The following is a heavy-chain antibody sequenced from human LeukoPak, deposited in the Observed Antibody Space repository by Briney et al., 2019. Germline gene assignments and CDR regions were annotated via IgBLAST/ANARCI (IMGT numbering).Heavy chain of an antibody. D-gene: IGHD3-10*01. V-gene: IGHV1-8*03. CDR3: GRGGSGGGGYYYYMDV. CDR2: MNPNSGNT. CDR1: GYTFTSYD. Sequence: ASVKVSCKASGYTFTSYDINWVRQATGQGLEWMGWMNPNSGNTGYAQKFQGRVTITRNTSISTAYMELSSLRSEDTAVYYCGRGGSGGGGYYYYMDVWGKGTTVTVSS. J-gene: IGHJ6*03.